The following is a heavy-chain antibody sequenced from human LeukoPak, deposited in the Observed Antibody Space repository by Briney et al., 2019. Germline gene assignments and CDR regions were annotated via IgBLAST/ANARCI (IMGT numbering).Heavy chain of an antibody. CDR1: GYTFTSYG. D-gene: IGHD3-16*01. V-gene: IGHV1-18*01. J-gene: IGHJ5*02. CDR3: ARVGGGNWFDP. Sequence: ASVKVSCQASGYTFTSYGISWVRQAPGQGLEWMGWISAYNGNTNYAQKLQGRATMTTDTSTRTAYMELRSLRSSDKAVYYGARVGGGNWFDPWGQGTLVIVSS. CDR2: ISAYNGNT.